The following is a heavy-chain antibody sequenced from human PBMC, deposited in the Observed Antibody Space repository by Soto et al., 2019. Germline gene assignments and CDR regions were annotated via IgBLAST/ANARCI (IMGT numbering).Heavy chain of an antibody. CDR1: GGSFSGYY. CDR2: IYYSGST. J-gene: IGHJ4*02. V-gene: IGHV4-59*01. D-gene: IGHD7-27*01. Sequence: SETLSLTCAVYGGSFSGYYWSWIRQPPGKGLEWIGYIYYSGSTDYDPSLKSRVTIPVDTSKNQFSLKLSSVTAADTAVYYCARRWGTYFDFWGQGTLVTVSS. CDR3: ARRWGTYFDF.